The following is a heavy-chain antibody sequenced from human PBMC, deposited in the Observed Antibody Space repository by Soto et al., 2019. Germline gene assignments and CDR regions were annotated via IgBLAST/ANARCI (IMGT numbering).Heavy chain of an antibody. Sequence: EVQLVESGGVVVQPGGSLRLSCAASGFTFDDYTMHWVRQAPGKGLEWVSLISWDGGSTYYADSVKGRFTISRDNSKNSLYLQMNSLRTEDTALYYCAKDFTIFGVVIMSGMDVWGQGTTVTVSS. CDR3: AKDFTIFGVVIMSGMDV. J-gene: IGHJ6*02. V-gene: IGHV3-43*01. CDR2: ISWDGGST. D-gene: IGHD3-3*01. CDR1: GFTFDDYT.